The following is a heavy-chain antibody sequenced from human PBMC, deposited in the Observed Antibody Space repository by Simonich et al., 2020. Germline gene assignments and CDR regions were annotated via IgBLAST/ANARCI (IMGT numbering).Heavy chain of an antibody. CDR2: IIPIFGTE. CDR3: ALRGGDFNFWSGYRFDP. Sequence: QVQLVQSGAEVKKPGASVKVSCKASGYTFTGYYMHWVRQAPGQGLEWMGGIIPIFGTENTAKKFQGGVTITAKESTSTAYMERSSLRSEDTAVYYCALRGGDFNFWSGYRFDPWGQGTLVTVSS. J-gene: IGHJ5*02. D-gene: IGHD3-3*01. CDR1: GYTFTGYY. V-gene: IGHV1-69*01.